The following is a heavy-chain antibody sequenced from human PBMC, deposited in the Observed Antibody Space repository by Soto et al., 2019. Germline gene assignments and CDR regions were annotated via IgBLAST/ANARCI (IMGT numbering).Heavy chain of an antibody. J-gene: IGHJ4*02. V-gene: IGHV3-73*01. CDR3: TTQLERRWRLIDY. CDR2: IRSKANSYAT. Sequence: EVQLVESGGGLVQPGGSLKLSCAASGFTFSGSAMHWVRQASGTGLEWVGRIRSKANSYATAYAASVKGRFTISRDDSKNTAYLQMNSLKTEDTAVYYGTTQLERRWRLIDYLGQGTLVTVSS. D-gene: IGHD1-1*01. CDR1: GFTFSGSA.